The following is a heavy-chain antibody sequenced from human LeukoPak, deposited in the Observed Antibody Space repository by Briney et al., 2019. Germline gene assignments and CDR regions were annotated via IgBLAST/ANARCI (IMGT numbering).Heavy chain of an antibody. CDR3: ARGHNCTNGVCYSYYYYMDV. CDR1: SGSFSGYY. D-gene: IGHD2-8*01. Sequence: SETLSLTCAVYSGSFSGYYWSWIRQPPGKGLEWIGEINHSGSTNYNPSPKSRVTISVDTSKNQFSLKLSSVTAADTAVYYCARGHNCTNGVCYSYYYYMDVWGKGTTVTVSS. V-gene: IGHV4-34*01. J-gene: IGHJ6*03. CDR2: INHSGST.